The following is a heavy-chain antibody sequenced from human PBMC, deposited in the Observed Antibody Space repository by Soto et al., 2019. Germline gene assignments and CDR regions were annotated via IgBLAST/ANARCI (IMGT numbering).Heavy chain of an antibody. CDR1: GFTFSSYG. V-gene: IGHV3-30*18. D-gene: IGHD6-19*01. CDR2: ISYDGSNK. Sequence: QVQLVESGGGVVQPGRSLRLSCAASGFTFSSYGMHWVRQAPGKGLEWVAVISYDGSNKYYADSVKGRFTISRGNSKNTLYLQMNSLRAEDTAVYYCAKDLESSGYDYWGQGTLVTVSS. CDR3: AKDLESSGYDY. J-gene: IGHJ4*02.